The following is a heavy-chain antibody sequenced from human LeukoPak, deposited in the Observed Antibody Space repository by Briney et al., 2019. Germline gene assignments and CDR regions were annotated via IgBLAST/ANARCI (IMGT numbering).Heavy chain of an antibody. D-gene: IGHD3-22*01. CDR1: GGSISSSSYY. CDR3: ARVPVVVGAFDI. V-gene: IGHV4-39*07. J-gene: IGHJ3*02. Sequence: SETLSLTCTVSGGSISSSSYYWGWIRQPPGKGLEWIGSIYYSGSTYYNPSLKSRVTISVDTSKNQFSLKLSSVTAADTAVYYCARVPVVVGAFDIWGQGTMVTVSS. CDR2: IYYSGST.